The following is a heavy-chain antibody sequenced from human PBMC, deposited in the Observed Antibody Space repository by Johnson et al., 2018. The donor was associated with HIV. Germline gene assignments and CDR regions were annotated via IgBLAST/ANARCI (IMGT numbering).Heavy chain of an antibody. CDR1: GFTFSSYA. CDR3: ARDALEAFQAFDI. CDR2: IRGSGGST. J-gene: IGHJ3*02. D-gene: IGHD2/OR15-2a*01. V-gene: IGHV3-23*04. Sequence: VQLVESGGGLVQPGGSLRLSCAASGFTFSSYAMHWVRQAPGKGLEWVAVIRGSGGSTYYADSVKGRFTISRDNSKNTLYLQMNSLRAEDTAVYYCARDALEAFQAFDIWGQGTMVTVSS.